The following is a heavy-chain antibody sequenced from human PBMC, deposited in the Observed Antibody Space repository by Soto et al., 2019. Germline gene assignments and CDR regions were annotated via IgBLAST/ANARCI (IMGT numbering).Heavy chain of an antibody. CDR2: IIPLFGTA. Sequence: QVQLVQSGAEVKKPGSSVKVSCKASGGTFSSYAISWVRQAPGQGLEWMGGIIPLFGTANYAQKFQGSVTISADESTSTAYRELSSMRSEDTAVYYCARGTYDSSGYYWADAFDICGHGTMVTVSS. CDR3: ARGTYDSSGYYWADAFDI. V-gene: IGHV1-69*12. J-gene: IGHJ3*02. D-gene: IGHD3-22*01. CDR1: GGTFSSYA.